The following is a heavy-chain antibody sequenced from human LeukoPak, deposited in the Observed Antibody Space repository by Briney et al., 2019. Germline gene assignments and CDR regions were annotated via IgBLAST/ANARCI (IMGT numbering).Heavy chain of an antibody. CDR2: IYYSGST. CDR3: ARDRNSGYEFDS. V-gene: IGHV4-59*12. Sequence: PSETLSLTCTVSGGSISSYYWSWIRQPPGKGLEWIGYIYYSGSTDYNPPLRSRVSMSVDMSKNQFSLNLSSVTATDTAVYYCARDRNSGYEFDSWGQGTLVTVSS. D-gene: IGHD5-12*01. CDR1: GGSISSYY. J-gene: IGHJ4*02.